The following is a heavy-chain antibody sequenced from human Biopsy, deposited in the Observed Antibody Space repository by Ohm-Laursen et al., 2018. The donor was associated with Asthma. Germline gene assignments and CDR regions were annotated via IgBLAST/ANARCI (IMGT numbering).Heavy chain of an antibody. D-gene: IGHD3-10*01. CDR3: ARGPNYHGSGRAPIGMDV. CDR2: IYYTGSD. J-gene: IGHJ6*02. CDR1: GGSASTGSYY. V-gene: IGHV4-61*01. Sequence: GTLSLTCTVSGGSASTGSYYWSWIRQPPGKGLEWLGYIYYTGSDNYNPSLKSRVTISVDTSKNQFSLRLNFVTAADTAVYYCARGPNYHGSGRAPIGMDVWGQGTTVTVSS.